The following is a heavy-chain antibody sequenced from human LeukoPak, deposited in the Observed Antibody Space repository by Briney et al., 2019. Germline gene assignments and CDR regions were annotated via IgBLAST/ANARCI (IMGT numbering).Heavy chain of an antibody. D-gene: IGHD5-18*01. J-gene: IGHJ4*02. V-gene: IGHV3-7*03. CDR3: ARDRSDTSMVYNFDY. Sequence: PGGSLRLSCAASGFTFSNNWMTWVRQAPGKGLEWVASVKKDASEKYYVDSVKGRFTISRDNSKNILYLQMNSLRAEDTAIYYCARDRSDTSMVYNFDYWGQGTLVTVSS. CDR2: VKKDASEK. CDR1: GFTFSNNW.